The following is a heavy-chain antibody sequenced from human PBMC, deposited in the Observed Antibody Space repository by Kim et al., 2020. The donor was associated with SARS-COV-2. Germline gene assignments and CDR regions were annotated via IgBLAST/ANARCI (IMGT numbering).Heavy chain of an antibody. V-gene: IGHV1-3*01. D-gene: IGHD3-10*01. J-gene: IGHJ4*02. Sequence: ASVKVSCKASGYTFTSYAMHWVRQAPGQRLEWMGWINAGNGNTKYSQKFQGRVTITRDTSASTAYMELSSLRSEDTAVYYCARDRGGSYYGSGSYLVGWGQGTLVTVSS. CDR1: GYTFTSYA. CDR2: INAGNGNT. CDR3: ARDRGGSYYGSGSYLVG.